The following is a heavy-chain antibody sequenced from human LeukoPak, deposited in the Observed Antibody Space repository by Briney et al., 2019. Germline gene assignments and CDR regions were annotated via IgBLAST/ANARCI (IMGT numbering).Heavy chain of an antibody. V-gene: IGHV1-46*01. Sequence: GASVKVSCKASGGTFSSYAISWVRQAPGQGLEWMGIINPSGGSTAYAQKFQGRVTVTRDTSTSTVYMELSSLRSEDTAVYYCARDFEYADYGGASDIWGQGTMVTVSS. J-gene: IGHJ3*02. CDR1: GGTFSSYA. CDR2: INPSGGST. D-gene: IGHD4-17*01. CDR3: ARDFEYADYGGASDI.